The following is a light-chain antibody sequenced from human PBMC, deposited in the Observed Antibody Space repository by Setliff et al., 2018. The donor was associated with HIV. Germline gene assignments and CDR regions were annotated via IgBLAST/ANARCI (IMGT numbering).Light chain of an antibody. J-gene: IGLJ1*01. CDR3: CSYAGSSTFPYV. Sequence: QSALAQPASVSGSPGQSITISCIATRSDVGIYNLVSWYQQHPGKVPKLMIYQVNKRPSGVSDRFSGSKSGNTASLTISGLQAEDEADYYCCSYAGSSTFPYVFGTGTKVTVL. CDR1: RSDVGIYNL. CDR2: QVN. V-gene: IGLV2-23*02.